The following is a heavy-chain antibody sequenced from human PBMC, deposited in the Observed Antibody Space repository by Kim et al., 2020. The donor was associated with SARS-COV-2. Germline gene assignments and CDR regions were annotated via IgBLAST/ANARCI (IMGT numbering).Heavy chain of an antibody. CDR2: ISAYNGNT. CDR3: ARSEYSSSWYVRSWDYYYYGMDV. V-gene: IGHV1-18*01. D-gene: IGHD6-13*01. J-gene: IGHJ6*02. CDR1: GYTFTSYG. Sequence: ASVKVSCKASGYTFTSYGISWVRQAPGQGLEWMGWISAYNGNTNYAQKLQGRVTMTTDTSTSTAYMELRSLRSDDTAVYYCARSEYSSSWYVRSWDYYYYGMDVWGQGTTVTVSS.